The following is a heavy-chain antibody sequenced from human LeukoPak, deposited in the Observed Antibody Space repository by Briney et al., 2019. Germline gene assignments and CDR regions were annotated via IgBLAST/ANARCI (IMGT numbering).Heavy chain of an antibody. V-gene: IGHV4-39*01. CDR2: VHSSGSR. D-gene: IGHD3-10*01. CDR3: ARQLYVSGSYYAPMDV. CDR1: GGSISSSSYF. Sequence: SETLSLTCSVSGGSISSSSYFWGWIRQPPGKGLEWIASVHSSGSRYCNPSLKSRVTISIDTSKSQFSLTLSSVTAADTAVYFCARQLYVSGSYYAPMDVWGKGTTVTTSS. J-gene: IGHJ6*03.